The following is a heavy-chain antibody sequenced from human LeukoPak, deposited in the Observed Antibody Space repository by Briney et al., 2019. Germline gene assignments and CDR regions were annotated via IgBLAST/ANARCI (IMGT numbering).Heavy chain of an antibody. J-gene: IGHJ4*02. CDR3: ARNRSVTATPGFDH. CDR2: IYHSGST. Sequence: PSETLSLTCAVSGYSIRSGDYWGWIRPSPGKGLEWIGSIYHSGSTHYNPSLKSRVTISVDTSKSQFSLMLSSVTAADTAVYYCARNRSVTATPGFDHWGQGTLVTVSS. V-gene: IGHV4-38-2*01. D-gene: IGHD2-21*02. CDR1: GYSIRSGDY.